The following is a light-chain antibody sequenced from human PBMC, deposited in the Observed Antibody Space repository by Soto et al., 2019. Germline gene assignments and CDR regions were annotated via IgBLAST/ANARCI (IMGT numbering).Light chain of an antibody. Sequence: QSVLTQPPSVSAAPGQKVTISCSGGTSNIGKNYASWYQQLPGTAPKLLISDNNKRPSGIPDRFSGSKSGTSATLAITGLQTGDEADYYCGTWDSSLSAVVFGGGTQLTVL. CDR1: TSNIGKNY. CDR3: GTWDSSLSAVV. J-gene: IGLJ2*01. V-gene: IGLV1-51*01. CDR2: DNN.